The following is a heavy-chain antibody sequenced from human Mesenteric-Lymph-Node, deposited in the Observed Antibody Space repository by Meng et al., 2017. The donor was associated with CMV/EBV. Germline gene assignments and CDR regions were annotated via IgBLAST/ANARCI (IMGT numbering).Heavy chain of an antibody. CDR3: ASCFIGTSCSIDY. D-gene: IGHD2-2*01. J-gene: IGHJ4*02. CDR2: INPSGGST. Sequence: ASVKVSYKASGYTFTSYGISWVRQAPGQGLEWMGIINPSGGSTSYAQKFQGRVTMTRDTSTSTVYMELSSLRSEDTAVYYCASCFIGTSCSIDYWGQGTLVTVSS. V-gene: IGHV1-46*01. CDR1: GYTFTSYG.